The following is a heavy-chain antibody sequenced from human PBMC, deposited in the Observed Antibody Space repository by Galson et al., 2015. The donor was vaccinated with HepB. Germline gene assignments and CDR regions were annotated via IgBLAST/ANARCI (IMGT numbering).Heavy chain of an antibody. D-gene: IGHD2-15*01. J-gene: IGHJ4*02. Sequence: SLRLSCADSELVFGDYWMNWVRQAPGKGLEWVASINSGSSSISYADSMKGRFTISRDNAKNSLYLQMNSLRVEDTAVYYCARGGGSYNLWGQGTLVTVSS. CDR2: INSGSSSI. CDR1: ELVFGDYW. V-gene: IGHV3-21*01. CDR3: ARGGGSYNL.